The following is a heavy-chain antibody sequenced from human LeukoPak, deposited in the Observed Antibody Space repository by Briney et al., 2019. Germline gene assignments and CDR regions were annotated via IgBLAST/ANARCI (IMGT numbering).Heavy chain of an antibody. J-gene: IGHJ4*02. Sequence: SETLSLTCTVSGGSLSSGGYYWSWIRQHPGKGLEWIGYIYYSGSTYYNPSLKSRVTISVDTSKNQFSLKLSSVTAADTAVYYCARVYKTVAGCFDYWGQGTLVTVSS. CDR1: GGSLSSGGYY. CDR3: ARVYKTVAGCFDY. V-gene: IGHV4-31*03. D-gene: IGHD6-19*01. CDR2: IYYSGST.